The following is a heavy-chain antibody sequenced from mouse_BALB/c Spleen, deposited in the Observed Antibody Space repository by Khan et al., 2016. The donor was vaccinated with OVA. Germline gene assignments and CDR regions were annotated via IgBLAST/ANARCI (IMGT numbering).Heavy chain of an antibody. CDR1: GFTFSNYW. CDR2: IRCKSNNYSY. Sequence: EVQLEESGAGLVQPGGSMKLSCIASGFTFSNYWMNWVRQSPEKGLEWVAEIRCKSNNYSYNYAEYVKGRFTISRDDSKIIVYLQMINLQAEDTGSYYGTRDGGYDFDYWGQGTTLTVSS. V-gene: IGHV6-6*02. J-gene: IGHJ2*01. CDR3: TRDGGYDFDY. D-gene: IGHD2-14*01.